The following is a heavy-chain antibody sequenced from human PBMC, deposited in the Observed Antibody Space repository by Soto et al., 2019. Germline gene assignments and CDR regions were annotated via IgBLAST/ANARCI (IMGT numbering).Heavy chain of an antibody. V-gene: IGHV1-69*13. Sequence: GASVKVSCKASGGTFSSYAISWVPQAPGQGLEWMGGIIPIFGTANYAQKFQGRVTITADESTSTAYMELSSLRSEDTAVYYCARMYLPQAFDYWGQGTLVTVSS. J-gene: IGHJ4*02. CDR2: IIPIFGTA. CDR1: GGTFSSYA. CDR3: ARMYLPQAFDY. D-gene: IGHD2-8*01.